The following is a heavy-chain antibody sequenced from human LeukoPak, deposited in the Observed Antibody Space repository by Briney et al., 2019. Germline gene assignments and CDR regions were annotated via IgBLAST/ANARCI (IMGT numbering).Heavy chain of an antibody. Sequence: ASVKVSCKASGYTFTNYDINWVRQATGQGLEWMGWMNPNSGSTGYAQEFQGRVTITRNTSISTAYMELSSLRSEDTAVYYCARGIVVVPAAKVLFESWGQETLVTVSS. CDR3: ARGIVVVPAAKVLFES. J-gene: IGHJ5*01. CDR2: MNPNSGST. CDR1: GYTFTNYD. D-gene: IGHD2-2*01. V-gene: IGHV1-8*03.